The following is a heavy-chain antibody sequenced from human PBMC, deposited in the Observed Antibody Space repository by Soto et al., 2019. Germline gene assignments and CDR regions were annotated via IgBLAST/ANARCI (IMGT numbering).Heavy chain of an antibody. V-gene: IGHV4-39*01. D-gene: IGHD5-18*01. CDR3: ARVKGHVDTAMVTGDAFDI. CDR1: GGSISSSSYY. CDR2: IYYSGST. J-gene: IGHJ3*02. Sequence: SETLSLTCTVSGGSISSSSYYWGWIRQPPGKGLEWIGSIYYSGSTYYNPSLKSRVTISVDTSKNQFSLKLSSVTAADTAVYYCARVKGHVDTAMVTGDAFDIWGQGTMVTVSS.